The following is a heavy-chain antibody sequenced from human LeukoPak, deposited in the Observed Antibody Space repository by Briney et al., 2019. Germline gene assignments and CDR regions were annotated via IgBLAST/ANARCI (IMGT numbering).Heavy chain of an antibody. CDR3: AKDRDRLRYFDWLSPRSGYMDV. V-gene: IGHV3-73*01. Sequence: GGSLRLSCAASGFTFSGSGMHWVRQASGKGLEWVGHIRSQADSYATVFGASVKGRFTITRDDSENTAYLQMNSLRAEDTAVYYCAKDRDRLRYFDWLSPRSGYMDVWGKGTTVTISS. CDR1: GFTFSGSG. J-gene: IGHJ6*03. CDR2: IRSQADSYAT. D-gene: IGHD3-9*01.